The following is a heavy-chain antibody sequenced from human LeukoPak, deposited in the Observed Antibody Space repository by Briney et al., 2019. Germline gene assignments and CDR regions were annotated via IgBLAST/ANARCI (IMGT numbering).Heavy chain of an antibody. V-gene: IGHV3-66*01. Sequence: PGGSLRLSCAASGFTFSDYEMNWVRQAPGKGLEWVSVINSGGGTYYADSVKGRFTISRDNSKNTLYLQMNSLRAEDTALYYCARVFTAAGFDYWGQGSLVTVSS. D-gene: IGHD6-13*01. CDR1: GFTFSDYE. J-gene: IGHJ4*02. CDR2: INSGGGT. CDR3: ARVFTAAGFDY.